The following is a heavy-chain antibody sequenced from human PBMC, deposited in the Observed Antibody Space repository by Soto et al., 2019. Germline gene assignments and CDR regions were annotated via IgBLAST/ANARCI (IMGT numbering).Heavy chain of an antibody. CDR3: TSVTMVRGVSLLDY. V-gene: IGHV3-49*03. J-gene: IGHJ4*02. Sequence: GESLKISCTASGFTFGDYAMSWFRQAPGKGLEWVGFIRSKAYGGTTEYAASVKGRFTISRDDSKSIAYLQMNSLKTEDTAVYYCTSVTMVRGVSLLDYWGQGTLVTVSS. CDR2: IRSKAYGGTT. D-gene: IGHD3-10*01. CDR1: GFTFGDYA.